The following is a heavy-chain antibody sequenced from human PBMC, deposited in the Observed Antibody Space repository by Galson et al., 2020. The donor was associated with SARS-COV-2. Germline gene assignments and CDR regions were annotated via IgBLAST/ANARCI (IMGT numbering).Heavy chain of an antibody. CDR3: AKDIGSKGLRNLYYYYGMDV. D-gene: IGHD5-12*01. CDR2: ISWNSGSI. J-gene: IGHJ6*02. CDR1: GFTFDDYA. V-gene: IGHV3-9*01. Sequence: SLKISCAASGFTFDDYAMHWVRQAPGKGLEWVSGISWNSGSIGYADSVKGRFTISRDNAKNSLYLQMNSLRAEDTALYYCAKDIGSKGLRNLYYYYGMDVWGQGTTVTVSS.